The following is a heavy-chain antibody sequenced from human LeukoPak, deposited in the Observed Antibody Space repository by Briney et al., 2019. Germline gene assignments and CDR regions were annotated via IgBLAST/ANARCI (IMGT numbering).Heavy chain of an antibody. CDR3: ARGGVWFGELLLFYY. CDR2: IYYRGST. J-gene: IGHJ4*02. V-gene: IGHV4-59*07. CDR1: GRPISRYY. Sequence: SDTLSLICTVWGRPISRYYGSWIRQPPGKALEWLGYIYYRGSTNYKPSLKSRVAISVDTSKNQLSLKLSSVTAADTAVYYCARGGVWFGELLLFYYWGQGTLVTVSS. D-gene: IGHD3-10*01.